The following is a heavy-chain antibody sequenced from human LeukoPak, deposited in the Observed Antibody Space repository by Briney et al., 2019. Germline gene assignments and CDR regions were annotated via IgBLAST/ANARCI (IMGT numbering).Heavy chain of an antibody. CDR1: GYTFTGYY. Sequence: ASVKVSCKASGYTFTGYYMHWVRQAPGQGLEWMGWINPNSGGTNYAQKFQGRVTMTRDTSISTAYMERSRLRSDDTAVDYWAGDDLTTGGAIDYWGQGTLVTVSS. D-gene: IGHD4-17*01. CDR2: INPNSGGT. J-gene: IGHJ4*02. CDR3: AGDDLTTGGAIDY. V-gene: IGHV1-2*02.